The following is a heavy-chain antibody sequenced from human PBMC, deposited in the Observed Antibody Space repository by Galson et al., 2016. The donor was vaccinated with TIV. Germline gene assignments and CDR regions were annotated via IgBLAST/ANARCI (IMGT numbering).Heavy chain of an antibody. J-gene: IGHJ5*02. D-gene: IGHD6-13*01. Sequence: SLRLSCAASGFSFSTYTMNWVRQAPGKGLEWVSSVSSSNSYISYADSVKGRFTISRDNAKSSLYLQMNSLRAADTAVYYCAREYETGDSSSWYRFDPWGQGALVTVSS. V-gene: IGHV3-21*01. CDR1: GFSFSTYT. CDR3: AREYETGDSSSWYRFDP. CDR2: VSSSNSYI.